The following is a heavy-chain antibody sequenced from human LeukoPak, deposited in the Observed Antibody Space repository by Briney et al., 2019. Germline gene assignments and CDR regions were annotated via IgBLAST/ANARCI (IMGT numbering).Heavy chain of an antibody. CDR3: ATQTTGSNWFDP. Sequence: MPSETLSLTCTVSGGSISSYYWSWVRQPPGKGLEWIGYIYYSGSTNYNPPLKSRVTISVDTSKNQFSLKLSSVTAADTAVYYCATQTTGSNWFDPWGQGTLVTVSS. CDR1: GGSISSYY. J-gene: IGHJ5*02. V-gene: IGHV4-59*08. D-gene: IGHD4-4*01. CDR2: IYYSGST.